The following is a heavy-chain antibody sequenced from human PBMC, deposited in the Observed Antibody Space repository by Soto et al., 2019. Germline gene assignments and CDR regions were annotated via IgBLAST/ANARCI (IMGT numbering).Heavy chain of an antibody. V-gene: IGHV3-30*18. D-gene: IGHD6-19*01. CDR1: GFNLSNTG. CDR3: AKDWGSSGWFNWFDP. J-gene: IGHJ5*02. Sequence: QVQLVESGGGVVQPGRSLRLSCVASGFNLSNTGMHWVRQAPGKGLEWVAMISHDGSNTYYGDSVKGRFTISRDNSWNTLYLQMDSLRPEDTSVYYCAKDWGSSGWFNWFDPWGQGTLVTVSS. CDR2: ISHDGSNT.